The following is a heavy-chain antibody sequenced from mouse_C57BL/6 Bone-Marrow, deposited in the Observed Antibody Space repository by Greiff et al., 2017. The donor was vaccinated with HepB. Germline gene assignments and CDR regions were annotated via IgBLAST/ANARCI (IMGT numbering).Heavy chain of an antibody. CDR1: GFTFSDYY. CDR3: ARAYSGTMDY. J-gene: IGHJ4*01. V-gene: IGHV5-12*01. D-gene: IGHD1-1*02. CDR2: ISNGGGST. Sequence: DVKLVESGGGLVQPGGSLKLSCAASGFTFSDYYMYWVRQTPEKRLEWVAYISNGGGSTYYPDTVKGRFTISRDNAKKTLYLQMSRLKSEDTAMYYCARAYSGTMDYWGQGTSVTVSS.